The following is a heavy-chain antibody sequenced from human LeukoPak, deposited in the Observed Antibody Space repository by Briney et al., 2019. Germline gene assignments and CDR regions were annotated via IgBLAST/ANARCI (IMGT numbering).Heavy chain of an antibody. J-gene: IGHJ4*02. V-gene: IGHV4-38-2*02. CDR2: IYHSGST. Sequence: RAAETLPLTCTVSGYYQSSGHYWGWVAPPPGTGVEWIGSIYHSGSTYYNPSLKSRVTISVDTSKNQFPLKLSSVTAVDTAVYYCARGSPEYYYDSSGWYFDYWGQGTLVTVSS. D-gene: IGHD3-22*01. CDR1: GYYQSSGHY. CDR3: ARGSPEYYYDSSGWYFDY.